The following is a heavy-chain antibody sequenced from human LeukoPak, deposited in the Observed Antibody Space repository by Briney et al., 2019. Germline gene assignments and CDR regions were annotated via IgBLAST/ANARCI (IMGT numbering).Heavy chain of an antibody. J-gene: IGHJ4*02. CDR1: GLTFSSHW. V-gene: IGHV3-74*01. CDR2: ITNDGSST. D-gene: IGHD1-26*01. CDR3: AKGGKWDVTPFDY. Sequence: GGSLRLSCAASGLTFSSHWMHWVRQAPGKGLVWVSRITNDGSSTTYADSVKGRFTISRDNAKNTLYLQVNSLRAEDTAVYYCAKGGKWDVTPFDYWGQGTLVTVSS.